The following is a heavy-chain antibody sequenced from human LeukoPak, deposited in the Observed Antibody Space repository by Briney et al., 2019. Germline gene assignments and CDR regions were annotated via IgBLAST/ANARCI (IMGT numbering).Heavy chain of an antibody. CDR2: IKRKSDSGTT. D-gene: IGHD3-22*01. CDR3: TSGAMLVS. J-gene: IGHJ5*02. CDR1: GFTFTNAW. Sequence: PGGSLRLSCVASGFTFTNAWMSWVRQAPGKGLEWVGRIKRKSDSGTTDYAAPVKGRFTISRDDSKNTLYLQMNSLKTEDTAVYYCTSGAMLVSWGQGTLVTVSS. V-gene: IGHV3-15*01.